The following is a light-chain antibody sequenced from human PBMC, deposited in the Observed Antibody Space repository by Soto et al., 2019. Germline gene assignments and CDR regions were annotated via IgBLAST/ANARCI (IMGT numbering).Light chain of an antibody. CDR2: STN. CDR3: VLYMGSGIAV. V-gene: IGLV8-61*01. Sequence: QTVVTQEPSFSVSPGRTVTLTCGLSSGSVSTSYYPSWYQQTPGQAPRTLIYSTNTRSSGVPDRFSGSILGNKAALAITGARADDEAAYFCVLYMGSGIAVFGGGTTLTVL. J-gene: IGLJ2*01. CDR1: SGSVSTSYY.